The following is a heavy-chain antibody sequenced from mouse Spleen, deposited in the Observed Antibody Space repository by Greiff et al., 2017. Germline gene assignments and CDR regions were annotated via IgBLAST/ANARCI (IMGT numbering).Heavy chain of an antibody. CDR2: IYPGSGNT. CDR1: GYAFTNYW. CDR3: ARRDYYGSSYAMDY. J-gene: IGHJ4*01. D-gene: IGHD1-1*01. Sequence: QVQLQQSGAELVRPGTSVKISCKASGYAFTNYWLGWVKQRPGHGLEWIGDIYPGSGNTYYNEKFKGKATLTADKSSSTAYMQLSSLTSEDSAVYFCARRDYYGSSYAMDYWGQGTSVTVSS. V-gene: IGHV1-63*01.